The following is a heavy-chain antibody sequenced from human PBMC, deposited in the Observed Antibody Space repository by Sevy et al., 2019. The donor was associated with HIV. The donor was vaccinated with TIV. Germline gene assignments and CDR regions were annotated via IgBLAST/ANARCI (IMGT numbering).Heavy chain of an antibody. CDR3: ARDAPGYGGYSY. D-gene: IGHD1-26*01. V-gene: IGHV3-7*01. Sequence: GGSLRLSCAASRFTFKTYWMGWVRQAPGMGLEWVGNIKEDGSAKYYANSVRGRCTISRDNAKNSLYLQMSSLVVEDTAVYCCARDAPGYGGYSYWGQRTLVTVSS. J-gene: IGHJ4*02. CDR1: RFTFKTYW. CDR2: IKEDGSAK.